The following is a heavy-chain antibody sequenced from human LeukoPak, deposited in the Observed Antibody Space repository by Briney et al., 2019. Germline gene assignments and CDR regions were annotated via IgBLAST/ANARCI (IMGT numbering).Heavy chain of an antibody. Sequence: GGSLRLSCAASGFTFSSSNMHWVRQAPGKGLEWVSFISGTSTATHYADSVEGRFTISRDIGRKSLYLQMNSLRDEDTAVYYCARRGGGPYSDAFHIWGQGTVVTVSS. CDR2: ISGTSTAT. J-gene: IGHJ3*02. CDR1: GFTFSSSN. D-gene: IGHD2-15*01. CDR3: ARRGGGPYSDAFHI. V-gene: IGHV3-48*02.